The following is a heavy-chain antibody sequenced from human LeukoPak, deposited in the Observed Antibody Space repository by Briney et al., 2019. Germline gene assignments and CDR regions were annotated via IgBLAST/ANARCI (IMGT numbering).Heavy chain of an antibody. D-gene: IGHD6-25*01. V-gene: IGHV1-2*02. J-gene: IGHJ6*03. CDR2: INPNSGDT. CDR3: ARGRKTSGFGPNYYYYMDV. CDR1: GYTFIGYE. Sequence: RASVKVSCKASGYTFIGYELHWVRQAPGQGLEWMGWINPNSGDTESAQKFQGRVTMTRDTSISTAYMELSSLRSEDTAVYYCARGRKTSGFGPNYYYYMDVWGKGTTVTISS.